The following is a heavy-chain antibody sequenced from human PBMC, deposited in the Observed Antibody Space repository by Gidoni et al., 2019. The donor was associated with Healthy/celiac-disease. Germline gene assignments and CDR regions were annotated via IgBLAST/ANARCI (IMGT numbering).Heavy chain of an antibody. CDR3: AVAATRYYYYYMDV. J-gene: IGHJ6*03. D-gene: IGHD2-15*01. CDR2: INHSGST. V-gene: IGHV4-34*01. Sequence: QVQLQQWGAGLLKPSETLSLTCAVHGGSFSGYYWSWIRQPPGKGLEWIGEINHSGSTNYNPSLKSRVTISVDTSKNQFSLKLSSVTAADTAVYYCAVAATRYYYYYMDVWGKGTTVTVSS. CDR1: GGSFSGYY.